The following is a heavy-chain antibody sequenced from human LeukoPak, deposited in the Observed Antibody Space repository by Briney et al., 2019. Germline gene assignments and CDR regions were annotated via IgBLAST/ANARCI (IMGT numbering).Heavy chain of an antibody. D-gene: IGHD2-2*01. CDR1: GFTFSSHG. CDR3: ARDSCSSTSCYGGYSFDY. Sequence: GSLRLSCAASGFTFSSHGMHWVRQAPGKGLEWVAGIWYDGSNKYYADSVKGRFTISRDNSKNTLYLQMNSLRAEDTAVYYCARDSCSSTSCYGGYSFDYWGQGTLVTVSS. V-gene: IGHV3-33*01. CDR2: IWYDGSNK. J-gene: IGHJ4*02.